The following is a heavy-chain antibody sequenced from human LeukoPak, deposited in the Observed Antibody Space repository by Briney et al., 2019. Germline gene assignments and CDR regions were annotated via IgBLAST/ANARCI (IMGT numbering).Heavy chain of an antibody. CDR3: AKEMALGIAVAGFFDF. V-gene: IGHV3-23*01. CDR2: ISASGGSS. Sequence: GGSLRLFCAAAGFXFSNYAINWVRQAPGKGLKWVSAISASGGSSYYEDSVRDRFTISRDNSKNMLYLKMSSLRAEDTAVYYCAKEMALGIAVAGFFDFWGQGTLVTVSS. D-gene: IGHD6-19*01. CDR1: GFXFSNYA. J-gene: IGHJ4*02.